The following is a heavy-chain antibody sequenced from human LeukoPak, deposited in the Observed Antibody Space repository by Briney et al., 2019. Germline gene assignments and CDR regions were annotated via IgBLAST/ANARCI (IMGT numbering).Heavy chain of an antibody. V-gene: IGHV4-34*01. D-gene: IGHD3-16*02. Sequence: PSETLSLTCAVYGGSFSGYYWSWIRQPPGKGLEWIGEINHSGSTNYNPSLKSRVTISVDTSKNQFSLKLSSVTAADTAVYYCAREMGSGDYVWGSYRWKRTYYFDYWGQGTLVTVSS. CDR3: AREMGSGDYVWGSYRWKRTYYFDY. J-gene: IGHJ4*02. CDR1: GGSFSGYY. CDR2: INHSGST.